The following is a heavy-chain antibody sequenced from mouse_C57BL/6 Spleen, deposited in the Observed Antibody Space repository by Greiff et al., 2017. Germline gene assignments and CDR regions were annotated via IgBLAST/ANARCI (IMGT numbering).Heavy chain of an antibody. D-gene: IGHD1-1*01. Sequence: VQLQQPGAELVKPVASVKMSCKASGYTFTSYWITWVKQRPGQGLEWIGDIYPGSGSTNYNEKFKSKATLTVDTSSSTAYMQLSSLTSEASSVDYCARENYGSGAAMDYWGQGTSVTVSS. V-gene: IGHV1-55*01. CDR3: ARENYGSGAAMDY. CDR1: GYTFTSYW. J-gene: IGHJ4*01. CDR2: IYPGSGST.